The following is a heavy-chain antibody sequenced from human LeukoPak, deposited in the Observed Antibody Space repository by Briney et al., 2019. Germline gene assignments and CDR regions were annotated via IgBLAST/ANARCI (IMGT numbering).Heavy chain of an antibody. J-gene: IGHJ5*02. Sequence: SETLSLTCAVSGGSISSYYWSWIRQSPGKGLEWIGYIYYSGSTNYNPSLKSRVTISVDTSKNQFSLKLSSVTAADTAVYYCAREESYYDSSGYSYNWFDPWGQGTLVTVSS. CDR2: IYYSGST. CDR3: AREESYYDSSGYSYNWFDP. V-gene: IGHV4-59*01. D-gene: IGHD3-22*01. CDR1: GGSISSYY.